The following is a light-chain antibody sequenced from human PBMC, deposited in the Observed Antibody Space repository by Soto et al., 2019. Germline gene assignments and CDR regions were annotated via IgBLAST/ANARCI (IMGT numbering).Light chain of an antibody. CDR3: QQTYSIPHT. V-gene: IGKV1-39*01. CDR2: AAS. J-gene: IGKJ2*01. Sequence: DVQMTQSPSSLSASVGDRVVITCRASQSINSFLNWYQQTPGEAPKLLIYAASSLQSGVPSRFSGSGSGTEFTLTISSLQPADFATYYCQQTYSIPHTFGQGTKLEIK. CDR1: QSINSF.